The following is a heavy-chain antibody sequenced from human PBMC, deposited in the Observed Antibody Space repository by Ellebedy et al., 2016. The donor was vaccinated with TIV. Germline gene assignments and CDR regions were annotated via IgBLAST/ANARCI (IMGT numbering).Heavy chain of an antibody. D-gene: IGHD2-8*01. J-gene: IGHJ6*02. Sequence: ASVKVSCXASGYTFTSYGISWVRQATGQGLEWMGWMNPNSGLTGYAQKFKGRVTLTRDSSTSTAYMELSRLRSDDTAVYYCAREPPRYCTNGVCSYGMDVWGQGTTVTVSS. CDR3: AREPPRYCTNGVCSYGMDV. V-gene: IGHV1-8*02. CDR2: MNPNSGLT. CDR1: GYTFTSYG.